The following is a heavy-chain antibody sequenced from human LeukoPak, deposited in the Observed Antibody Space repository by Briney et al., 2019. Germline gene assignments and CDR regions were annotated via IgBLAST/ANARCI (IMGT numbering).Heavy chain of an antibody. CDR1: GGSISSSNW. CDR2: IYHSGST. D-gene: IGHD4-23*01. J-gene: IGHJ6*02. CDR3: ARSIIYGGTSDYYYGMDV. Sequence: SETLSLTCAVSGGSISSSNWWSWVRQPPGKGLEWIGEIYHSGSTNYNPSLKSRVTISVDKSKNQFSLKLSSVTAADTAVYFCARSIIYGGTSDYYYGMDVWGQGTTVTVS. V-gene: IGHV4-4*02.